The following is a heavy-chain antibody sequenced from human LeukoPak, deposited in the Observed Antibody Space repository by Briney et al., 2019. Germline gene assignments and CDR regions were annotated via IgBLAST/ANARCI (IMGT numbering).Heavy chain of an antibody. V-gene: IGHV1-69*05. D-gene: IGHD6-6*01. CDR1: GGTFSSYA. CDR3: AGYYSSSFKYFDY. Sequence: ASVKVSCKASGGTFSSYAISWVRQAPGQGLEWMGGIIPIFGTANYAQKFQGRVTITTDESTSTAYMELSSLRSEDTAVYYCAGYYSSSFKYFDYWGQGTLVTVSS. CDR2: IIPIFGTA. J-gene: IGHJ4*02.